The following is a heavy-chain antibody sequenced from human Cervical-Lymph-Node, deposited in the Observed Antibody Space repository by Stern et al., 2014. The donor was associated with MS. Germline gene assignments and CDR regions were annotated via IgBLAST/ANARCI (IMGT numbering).Heavy chain of an antibody. CDR1: GFKFSIYW. V-gene: IGHV5-51*01. D-gene: IGHD1-14*01. CDR3: ARQTTAWASDV. CDR2: IYPGDSAT. J-gene: IGHJ4*02. Sequence: EVQLEESGAELIRPGESLKISCKGSGFKFSIYWIAWVRQMLGQGLEWMGIIYPGDSATKYSPSFQRQVTLSADKSTSHPYLQWSSLNASDAAMYFCARQTTAWASDVWGQGTLVTVSS.